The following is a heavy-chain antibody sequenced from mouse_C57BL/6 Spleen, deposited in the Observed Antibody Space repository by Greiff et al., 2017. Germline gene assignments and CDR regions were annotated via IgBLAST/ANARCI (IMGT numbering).Heavy chain of an antibody. J-gene: IGHJ3*01. D-gene: IGHD1-1*01. CDR2: ISNLAYSI. CDR1: GFTFSDYG. V-gene: IGHV5-15*01. CDR3: ARLDYYGSSPFAY. Sequence: DVKLVESGGGLVQPGGSLKLSCAASGFTFSDYGMAWVRQAPRKGPEWVAFISNLAYSIYYADTVTGRFTISRENAKNTLYLEMSSLRSEDTAMYYCARLDYYGSSPFAYWGQGTLVTVSA.